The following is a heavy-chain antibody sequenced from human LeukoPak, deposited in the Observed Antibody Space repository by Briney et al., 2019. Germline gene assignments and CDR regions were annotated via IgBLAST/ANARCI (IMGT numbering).Heavy chain of an antibody. J-gene: IGHJ6*03. D-gene: IGHD3-3*01. CDR1: GVSITNSKYY. CDR3: SRGRKMVIKYDFWPPMLAYYYYMEV. Sequence: PSETLSLTCTVSGVSITNSKYYWGWIRQPPGKGLEWIGSIYYSESTYYNASLKSRVTISEDTSKNQFSLRLSSVTAADTAVYFCSRGRKMVIKYDFWPPMLAYYYYMEVWGNGTTVTVSS. V-gene: IGHV4-39*01. CDR2: IYYSEST.